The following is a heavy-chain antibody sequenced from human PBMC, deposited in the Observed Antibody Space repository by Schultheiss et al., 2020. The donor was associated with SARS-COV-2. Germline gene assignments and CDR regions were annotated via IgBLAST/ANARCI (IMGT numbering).Heavy chain of an antibody. V-gene: IGHV4-4*07. J-gene: IGHJ5*02. D-gene: IGHD4-11*01. CDR1: GDSISSYY. CDR2: INTSGST. Sequence: SETLSLTCTVSGDSISSYYWSWIRQPAGKGLEWIGRINTSGSTNYNPSLKSRVTMSVDTSKNQFSLKLSSVTAADTAVYYCARESKPNWFDPWGQGTLVTVSS. CDR3: ARESKPNWFDP.